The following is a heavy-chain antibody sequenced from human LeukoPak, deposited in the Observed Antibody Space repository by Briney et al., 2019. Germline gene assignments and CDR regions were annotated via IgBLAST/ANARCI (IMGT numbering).Heavy chain of an antibody. CDR2: IYCDTYR. V-gene: IGHV2-5*02. CDR3: AHRVFQGGYWDSGKFDY. CDR1: GVSLSTSGVG. J-gene: IGHJ4*02. D-gene: IGHD2-8*02. Sequence: SGPTLVNPTQTLTLTCTCSGVSLSTSGVGVGWIRQPPGKALECFAHIYCDTYRRYSPSLKSRLSIAKDTSKNQVVLKITNMDPLDTATYYCAHRVFQGGYWDSGKFDYWGQGTPVTVSS.